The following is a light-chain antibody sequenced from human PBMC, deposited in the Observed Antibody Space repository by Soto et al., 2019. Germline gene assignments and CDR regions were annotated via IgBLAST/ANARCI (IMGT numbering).Light chain of an antibody. J-gene: IGKJ1*01. CDR2: GAS. CDR1: QSVSSN. Sequence: EIVMTQSPATLSVSPGERATLSCRASQSVSSNLAWYQQKPGQAPRLLMYGASTRATGIPDRFSGSGSGTEFTLTISSLQSEDFAGYYCQQHNNWPPWTFGQGPKVEIK. CDR3: QQHNNWPPWT. V-gene: IGKV3-15*01.